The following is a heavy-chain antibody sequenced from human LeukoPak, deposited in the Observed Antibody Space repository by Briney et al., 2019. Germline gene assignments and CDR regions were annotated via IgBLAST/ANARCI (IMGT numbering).Heavy chain of an antibody. V-gene: IGHV3-53*01. CDR2: IYSGGAT. Sequence: GGSLRLSCAVSEFSVSSNYMNCVSQAPGKGLEWVSVIYSGGATYYADPVRGRFTISRDNSKNMVSLQMTSLGAEDTAVYYCARGRFSGPDDYWGQGTLVTVSS. CDR1: EFSVSSNY. D-gene: IGHD6-19*01. CDR3: ARGRFSGPDDY. J-gene: IGHJ4*02.